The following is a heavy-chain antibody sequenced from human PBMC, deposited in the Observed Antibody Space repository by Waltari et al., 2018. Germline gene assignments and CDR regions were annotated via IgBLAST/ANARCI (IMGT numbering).Heavy chain of an antibody. CDR1: GFTFSSYW. V-gene: IGHV3-74*01. Sequence: EVQLVESGGGLVQPGGSLRLSCAASGFTFSSYWMHWVRQAPGKGLVWVSRINMEGSSTSYADSVKGRFTISRDNAKNTLYLQMNSLRAEDTAVYYCAREVDYYDSSGYGWFDPWGQGTLVTVSS. CDR3: AREVDYYDSSGYGWFDP. J-gene: IGHJ5*02. CDR2: INMEGSST. D-gene: IGHD3-22*01.